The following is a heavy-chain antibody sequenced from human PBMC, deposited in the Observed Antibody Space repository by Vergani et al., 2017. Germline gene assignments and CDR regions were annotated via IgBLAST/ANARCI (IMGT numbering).Heavy chain of an antibody. Sequence: EVHLLESGGGLVQPGGSLRLSCAASGFTFSNSAVSWVRQAPGRGLAWVSGISASGAPTYYADSVKGRVTISRDNSKNTLYLQMNSLRLEDTAVYYCAIAYGRYDWFDYWGQRTLVTVSS. CDR3: AIAYGRYDWFDY. D-gene: IGHD1-20*01. J-gene: IGHJ4*01. CDR2: ISASGAPT. CDR1: GFTFSNSA. V-gene: IGHV3-23*01.